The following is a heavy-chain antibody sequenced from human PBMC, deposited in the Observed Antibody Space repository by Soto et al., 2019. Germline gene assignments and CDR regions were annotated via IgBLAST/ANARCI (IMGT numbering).Heavy chain of an antibody. CDR3: ARDRQLAY. Sequence: GGSPRLSCAASGFTFSNYNMNWVRQAPGKGLEWVSYIGSSSSTIYYADSVKGRFTISRDIAKNSLYLQMNSLRAEDTAVYYCARDRQLAYWGHGTLVTVSS. J-gene: IGHJ4*01. D-gene: IGHD6-6*01. CDR1: GFTFSNYN. V-gene: IGHV3-48*01. CDR2: IGSSSSTI.